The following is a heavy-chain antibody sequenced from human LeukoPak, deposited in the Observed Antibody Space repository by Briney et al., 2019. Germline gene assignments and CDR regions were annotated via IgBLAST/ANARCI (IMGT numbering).Heavy chain of an antibody. CDR2: INHSGST. V-gene: IGHV4-34*01. D-gene: IGHD2-15*01. Sequence: SETLSLTCAVYGGSFSGYYWSWIRQPPGKGLEWIGEINHSGSTNYNPSLKSRVTISVDTTKNQFSLKRSSVTAADTAVYYCARDCSGGSCYRGAFDIWGQGTMVTVSS. J-gene: IGHJ3*02. CDR1: GGSFSGYY. CDR3: ARDCSGGSCYRGAFDI.